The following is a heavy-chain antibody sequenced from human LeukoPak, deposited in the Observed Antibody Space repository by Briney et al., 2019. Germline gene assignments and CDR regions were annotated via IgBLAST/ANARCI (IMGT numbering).Heavy chain of an antibody. D-gene: IGHD2-21*02. J-gene: IGHJ4*02. CDR3: ARGQGTVTAH. V-gene: IGHV4-34*01. CDR2: INHSGSA. CDR1: GGSFSGYY. Sequence: RASETLSLTCGVSGGSFSGYYWTWIRQPPGKGLEWIGEINHSGSANYNPSLMSRVTISLDTSKNHFSLNLSSVTAADTAVYYCARGQGTVTAHWGQGTLVTVSS.